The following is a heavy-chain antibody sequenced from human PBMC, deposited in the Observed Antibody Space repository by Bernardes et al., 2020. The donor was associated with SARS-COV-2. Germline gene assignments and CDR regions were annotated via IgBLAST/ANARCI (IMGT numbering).Heavy chain of an antibody. CDR3: AIMRTYCSGASCSSHDY. D-gene: IGHD2-15*01. J-gene: IGHJ4*02. V-gene: IGHV3-23*01. CDR2: ISGSADTT. CDR1: GIVFSSFA. Sequence: VGALILSCAASGIVFSSFAMTWVRQAPGPGLQWVSTISGSADTTYYADSVRGRFTISRDNSKKTLHLQMNNLRADDTAVYYCAIMRTYCSGASCSSHDYWGQGTLVSVYS.